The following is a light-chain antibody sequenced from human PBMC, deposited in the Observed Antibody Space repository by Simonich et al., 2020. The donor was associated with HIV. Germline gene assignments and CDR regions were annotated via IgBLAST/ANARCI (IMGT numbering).Light chain of an antibody. V-gene: IGKV3-15*01. J-gene: IGKJ4*01. CDR3: HQYNHRPLT. CDR2: DAS. CDR1: QSVTSN. Sequence: VVMKQSPATLSVSPGERVTLSCMASQSVTSNLAWYQQKPGQSPRLLIYDASTRATGIPARFSGSWSGTEFTLTISSMQSEDIATYYCHQYNHRPLTFGGGTKVEMK.